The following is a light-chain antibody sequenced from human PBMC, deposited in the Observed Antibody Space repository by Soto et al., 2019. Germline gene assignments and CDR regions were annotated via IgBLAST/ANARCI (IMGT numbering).Light chain of an antibody. J-gene: IGKJ1*01. CDR2: KAS. V-gene: IGKV1-5*03. Sequence: IQMTLSPASLSASKGDRVTLTCRASQTISNWLAWYQQKPGKAPKLLIYKASTLESGVPSRFSGSGSGTEFTLTISSLQPEDFATYYCQQYNSYSQTFGQGTKVDIK. CDR1: QTISNW. CDR3: QQYNSYSQT.